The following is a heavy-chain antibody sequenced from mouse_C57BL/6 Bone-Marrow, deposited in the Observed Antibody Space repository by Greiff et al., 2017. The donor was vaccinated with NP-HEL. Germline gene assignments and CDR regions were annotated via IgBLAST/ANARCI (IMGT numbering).Heavy chain of an antibody. V-gene: IGHV14-2*01. CDR3: ARHGSSYN. CDR1: GFNITDYY. CDR2: IDPEDGET. D-gene: IGHD1-1*01. Sequence: EVKLVESGAELVKPGASVKLSCTASGFNITDYYMHWVKQRTEQGLEWIGRIDPEDGETKYAPKFQGKATITADTSSNTAYLQLSSLTSEDTAVYYCARHGSSYNWGQGTTLTVSS. J-gene: IGHJ2*01.